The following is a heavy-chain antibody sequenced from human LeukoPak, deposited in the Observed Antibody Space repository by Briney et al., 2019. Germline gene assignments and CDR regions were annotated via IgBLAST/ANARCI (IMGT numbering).Heavy chain of an antibody. J-gene: IGHJ4*02. CDR3: ARGRGSSSSLRVFDY. CDR2: IYYSGST. Sequence: SQTLSLTCTVSGGSISSGDYYWSWIRQPPGKGLEWIGYIYYSGSTYYNPSLKSRVTISVDTSKNQFSLKLSSVTAADTAVYYCARGRGSSSSLRVFDYWGQGTLVTVSS. CDR1: GGSISSGDYY. V-gene: IGHV4-30-4*01. D-gene: IGHD6-6*01.